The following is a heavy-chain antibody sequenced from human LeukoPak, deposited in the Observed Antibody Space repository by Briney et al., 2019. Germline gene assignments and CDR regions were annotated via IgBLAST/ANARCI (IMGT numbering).Heavy chain of an antibody. CDR2: ISSSSNYI. Sequence: GGSLRLSCAASGFTFRNYAVNWVRQAPGKGLEWVSSISSSSNYIHYADSVKGRFTISRDNAKNSLYLQMNSLRAEDTAVYYCARIFALYGSGVMDVWGQGTTVTVSS. V-gene: IGHV3-21*01. D-gene: IGHD3-10*01. J-gene: IGHJ6*02. CDR3: ARIFALYGSGVMDV. CDR1: GFTFRNYA.